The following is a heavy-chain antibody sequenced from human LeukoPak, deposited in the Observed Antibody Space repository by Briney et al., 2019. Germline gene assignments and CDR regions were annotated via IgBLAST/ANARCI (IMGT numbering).Heavy chain of an antibody. Sequence: SETLSLTCTVSGGSISSYYWSWIRQPPGKGLEWIGYIYYSGSTNYNPSLKSRVTISVDTSKNQFSLKLSSVTAADTAVRYCARLVYGSGSHDYWGQGTLVTVSS. CDR1: GGSISSYY. CDR2: IYYSGST. V-gene: IGHV4-59*01. D-gene: IGHD3-10*01. CDR3: ARLVYGSGSHDY. J-gene: IGHJ4*02.